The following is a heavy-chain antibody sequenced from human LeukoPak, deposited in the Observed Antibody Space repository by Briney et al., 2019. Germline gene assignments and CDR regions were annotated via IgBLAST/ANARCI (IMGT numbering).Heavy chain of an antibody. CDR3: ARGAVAGTLGYYGMDV. CDR2: INPNSGGT. J-gene: IGHJ6*02. V-gene: IGHV1-2*02. CDR1: GCTFTGYY. D-gene: IGHD6-19*01. Sequence: ASVKVSCKASGCTFTGYYMHWVRQAPGQGLEWMGWINPNSGGTNYAQKFQGRVTMTRDTSISTAYMELSRLRSDDTAVYYCARGAVAGTLGYYGMDVWGQGTTVTVSS.